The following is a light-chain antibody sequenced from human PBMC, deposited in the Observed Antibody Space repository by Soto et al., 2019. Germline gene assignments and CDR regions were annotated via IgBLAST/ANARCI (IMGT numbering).Light chain of an antibody. CDR3: QQYDNWPT. Sequence: EIVMTQSPVTLSVSPGERVTLSCRASQSVSSNLAWYQQKPGQTPRLLFYGASTRATGLPARFSGSGSGTEFTLPISSLQSENFAVYYCQQYDNWPTLGQGTRLEIK. CDR1: QSVSSN. J-gene: IGKJ5*01. V-gene: IGKV3-15*01. CDR2: GAS.